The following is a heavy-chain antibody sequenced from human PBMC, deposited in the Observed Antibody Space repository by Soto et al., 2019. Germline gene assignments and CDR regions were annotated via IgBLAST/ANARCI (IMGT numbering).Heavy chain of an antibody. Sequence: ASVKVSCKTSGYTFTSYAMHWVRQAPGQRLEWMGWINAGNGNTKYSQKFQGRVTITIDTSASTAYMELSSLRSEDTAIYYCARGLGGWPDYWGQGTLVTVSS. J-gene: IGHJ4*02. CDR2: INAGNGNT. V-gene: IGHV1-3*01. D-gene: IGHD6-19*01. CDR1: GYTFTSYA. CDR3: ARGLGGWPDY.